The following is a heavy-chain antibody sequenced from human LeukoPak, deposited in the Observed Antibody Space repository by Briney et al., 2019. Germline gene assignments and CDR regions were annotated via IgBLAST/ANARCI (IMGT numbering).Heavy chain of an antibody. V-gene: IGHV4-39*01. D-gene: IGHD1-26*01. Sequence: SETLSLTCTVSGDSISSSGYYWGWIRQPPGKGLEWIESIYYSGSTYYNPSLKSRVTISVDTSKNQLSLKLSSLTAADTAVYYCARHEYSGSYYGLSWFDPWGQGTLVTVTS. CDR1: GDSISSSGYY. J-gene: IGHJ5*02. CDR3: ARHEYSGSYYGLSWFDP. CDR2: IYYSGST.